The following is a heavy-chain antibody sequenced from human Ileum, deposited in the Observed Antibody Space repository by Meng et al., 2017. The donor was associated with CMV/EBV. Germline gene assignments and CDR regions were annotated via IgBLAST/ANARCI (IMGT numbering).Heavy chain of an antibody. CDR3: AREVYDILTGYPRPFYYYYGMDV. J-gene: IGHJ6*02. D-gene: IGHD3-9*01. CDR2: IKQDGSEK. V-gene: IGHV3-7*01. CDR1: GFTFSSYW. Sequence: GESLKISCAASGFTFSSYWMSWVRQAPGKGLEWVANIKQDGSEKYYVDSVKGRFTISRDNAKNSLYLQMNSLRAEDTAVYYCAREVYDILTGYPRPFYYYYGMDVWGQGTTVTVS.